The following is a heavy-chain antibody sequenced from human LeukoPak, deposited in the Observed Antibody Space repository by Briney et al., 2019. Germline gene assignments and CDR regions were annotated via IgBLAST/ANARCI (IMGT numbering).Heavy chain of an antibody. CDR2: IKQDGGQK. V-gene: IGHV3-7*03. D-gene: IGHD3-10*01. J-gene: IGHJ3*02. Sequence: GGSLRLSCAASGFTFSSYWMSWVRQAPGKGLEWVANIKQDGGQKFYVDSVKGRFTISRDNAKNSLYLQMNSLRAEDTAVYYCARGDYYGSGTYYHDAFDIWGQGTMVTVSS. CDR1: GFTFSSYW. CDR3: ARGDYYGSGTYYHDAFDI.